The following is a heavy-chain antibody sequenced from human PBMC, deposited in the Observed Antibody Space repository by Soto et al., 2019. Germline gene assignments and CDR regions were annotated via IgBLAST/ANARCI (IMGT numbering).Heavy chain of an antibody. CDR1: AGSVSSAGYY. Sequence: SETLSLTCTVSAGSVSSAGYYWGWIRQPPGKGLDWIGSIFYSGSTSHCPSLKTRVTISVDTSKNQFSLKLSSVTAADTAVYYCARLTYYYGSGSYDYYYYYMDVWGKGTTVTVSS. D-gene: IGHD3-10*01. J-gene: IGHJ6*03. CDR3: ARLTYYYGSGSYDYYYYYMDV. V-gene: IGHV4-39*01. CDR2: IFYSGST.